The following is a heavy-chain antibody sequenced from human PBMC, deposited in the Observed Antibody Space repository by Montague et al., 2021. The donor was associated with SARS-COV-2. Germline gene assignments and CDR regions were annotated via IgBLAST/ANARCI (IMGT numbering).Heavy chain of an antibody. CDR2: IYNTATST. D-gene: IGHD2/OR15-2a*01. J-gene: IGHJ4*02. V-gene: IGHV3-23*03. CDR3: AKVGDYFRDPKHYFDL. Sequence: SLRLSCAASGFTFSRSAMTWVRQAPGKGLEWISVIYNTATSTYYADSVKGRFTISRDDSKNTLSLHMNSLRVDDTAVYYCAKVGDYFRDPKHYFDLWGPGTLVTVSS. CDR1: GFTFSRSA.